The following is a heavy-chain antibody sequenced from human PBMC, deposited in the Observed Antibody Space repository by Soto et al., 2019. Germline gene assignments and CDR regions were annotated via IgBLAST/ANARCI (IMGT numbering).Heavy chain of an antibody. CDR3: ARGYGDYGRCMDG. CDR2: IAYDGSSK. J-gene: IGHJ6*02. V-gene: IGHV3-30-3*01. Sequence: QVQLVESGGGVVQPGRSLRLSCAASGFTFSSYDMNWVRQAPGKGLEWVAVIAYDGSSKYYADSVKGRFTISRDNSKNPLNQQMNSPRAEDTAVYYCARGYGDYGRCMDGWGQGTTVTVS. D-gene: IGHD4-17*01. CDR1: GFTFSSYD.